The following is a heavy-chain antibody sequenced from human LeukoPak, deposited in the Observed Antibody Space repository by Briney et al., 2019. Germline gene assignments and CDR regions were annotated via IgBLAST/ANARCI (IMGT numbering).Heavy chain of an antibody. CDR1: GGSISSGGYY. V-gene: IGHV4-61*08. CDR3: ARGHILTGYLLP. D-gene: IGHD3-9*01. CDR2: IYYSGST. J-gene: IGHJ5*02. Sequence: PSQTLSLTCTVSGGSISSGGYYWSWIRQHPGKGLEWIGYIYYSGSTNYNPSLKSRVTISVDTSKNQFSLKLSSVTAADTAVYYCARGHILTGYLLPWGQGTLVTVSS.